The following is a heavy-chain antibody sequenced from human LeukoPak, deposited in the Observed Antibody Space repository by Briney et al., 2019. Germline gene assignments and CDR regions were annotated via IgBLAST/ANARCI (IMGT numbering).Heavy chain of an antibody. CDR1: GFTFSSYG. CDR2: ISYDGSNK. V-gene: IGHV3-30*03. Sequence: GRSLRLSCAASGFTFSSYGMHWVRQAPGKGLEWVAVISYDGSNKYYSDSVKGRFTISRDNSKNTLYLQMNSLRAEDTAVYYCAREMYYYGSGRPFDYWGQGTLVTVSS. D-gene: IGHD3-10*01. CDR3: AREMYYYGSGRPFDY. J-gene: IGHJ4*02.